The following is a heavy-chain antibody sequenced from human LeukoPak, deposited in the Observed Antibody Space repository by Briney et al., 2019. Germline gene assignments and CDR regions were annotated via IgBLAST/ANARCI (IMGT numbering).Heavy chain of an antibody. CDR1: GGSISSTY. Sequence: SETLSLTCTVSGGSISSTYWNWLRQPPGKGLEWIGYIYDTGATDYNPSLKSRVTISSDTSKSQYSLNLSSVTGADTAVYSCARWALQRFEIFDNWGQGTRVTVSS. CDR3: ARWALQRFEIFDN. J-gene: IGHJ4*02. CDR2: IYDTGAT. D-gene: IGHD6-25*01. V-gene: IGHV4-59*01.